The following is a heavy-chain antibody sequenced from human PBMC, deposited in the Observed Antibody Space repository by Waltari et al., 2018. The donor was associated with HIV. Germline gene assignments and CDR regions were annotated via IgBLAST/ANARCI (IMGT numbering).Heavy chain of an antibody. Sequence: QVQLQESGPGLVKPSQTLSLTCTVSGGPTNSGSSNWSWIRQPTGKGLEWIGRIYTSGSTNYNPSLKSRGTISVDTSKNQFTLKLSAVSAADTAVYYWARGIPFFAFDYWGQGTLVTISS. CDR3: ARGIPFFAFDY. V-gene: IGHV4-61*02. CDR2: IYTSGST. J-gene: IGHJ4*02. CDR1: GGPTNSGSSN.